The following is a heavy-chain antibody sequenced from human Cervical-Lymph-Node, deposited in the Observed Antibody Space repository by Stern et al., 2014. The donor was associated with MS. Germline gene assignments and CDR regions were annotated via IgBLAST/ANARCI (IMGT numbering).Heavy chain of an antibody. CDR3: AVLRSCTIKTGNRYDY. CDR2: LTSNSGTR. Sequence: QVQLVQSGAEVRQPGSSVRVSCTTSGYTTTKYDVNWVRQVAGQGFEWMGWLTSNSGTRRYAANVQGRVTMTRDTSITTTYMELDSLTSDDTAVYYCAVLRSCTIKTGNRYDYWGQGTQVTVSS. V-gene: IGHV1-8*01. CDR1: GYTTTKYD. J-gene: IGHJ4*02. D-gene: IGHD2-8*01.